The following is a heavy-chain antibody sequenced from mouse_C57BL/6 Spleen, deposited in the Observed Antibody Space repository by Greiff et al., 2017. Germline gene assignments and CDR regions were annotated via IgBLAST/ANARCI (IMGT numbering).Heavy chain of an antibody. V-gene: IGHV1-81*01. CDR1: GYTFTSYG. D-gene: IGHD2-3*01. CDR3: ARREGYDGDLYYAMDY. J-gene: IGHJ4*01. Sequence: VQLQEPGAELARPGASVKLSCKASGYTFTSYGISWVKQRTGQGLEWIGEIYPRSGNTYYNEKFKGKATLTVDTSSSTAYMERRSLTSEDSAVYVCARREGYDGDLYYAMDYWGQGTSVTVSS. CDR2: IYPRSGNT.